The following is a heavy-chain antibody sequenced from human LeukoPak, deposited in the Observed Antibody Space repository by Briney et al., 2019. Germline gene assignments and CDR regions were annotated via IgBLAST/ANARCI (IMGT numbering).Heavy chain of an antibody. CDR3: ARVEGYSLRPGFDY. D-gene: IGHD3-9*01. CDR1: GFTFSSYW. CDR2: IKQDGSEK. Sequence: GGSLRLSCAASGFTFSSYWMSWVRQAPGKGLEWVANIKQDGSEKYYVDSVKGRFTISRDNAKNPLYLQMNSLRAEDTAVYYCARVEGYSLRPGFDYWGQGTMVTVSS. J-gene: IGHJ3*01. V-gene: IGHV3-7*01.